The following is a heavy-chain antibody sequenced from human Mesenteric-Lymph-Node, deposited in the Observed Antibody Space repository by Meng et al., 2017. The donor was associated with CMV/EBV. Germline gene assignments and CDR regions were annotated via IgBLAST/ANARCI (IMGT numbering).Heavy chain of an antibody. CDR2: INHSGST. D-gene: IGHD6-19*01. CDR3: ASAASLEWLVYDY. V-gene: IGHV4-34*01. Sequence: GSLRLSCAVYGGSFSGYYWSWIRQPPGKGLEWIGEINHSGSTNYNPSLKSRVTISVDTSKNQFSLKLSSVTAADTAVYYCASAASLEWLVYDYWGQGTLVTVSS. CDR1: GGSFSGYY. J-gene: IGHJ4*02.